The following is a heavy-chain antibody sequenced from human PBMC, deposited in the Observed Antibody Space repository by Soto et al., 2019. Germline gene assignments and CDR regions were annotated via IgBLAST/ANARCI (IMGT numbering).Heavy chain of an antibody. J-gene: IGHJ3*01. CDR2: VYSADGT. CDR1: GFIVNGKKY. D-gene: IGHD4-17*01. V-gene: IGHV3-53*01. CDR3: ATWILRAHAFDV. Sequence: DVPVVESGGGLIQPGGSLRLSCAASGFIVNGKKYLTWVRQAPGKGLEWLSAVYSADGTFYADSVKGRFTVSLDSVKNTVYFQINSLRSEETGVYYCATWILRAHAFDVWGPGTRVTVSA.